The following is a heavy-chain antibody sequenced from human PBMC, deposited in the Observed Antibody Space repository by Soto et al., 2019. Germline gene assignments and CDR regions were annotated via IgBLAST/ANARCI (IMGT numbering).Heavy chain of an antibody. J-gene: IGHJ6*04. V-gene: IGHV6-1*01. CDR1: GDGVSNNSAA. D-gene: IGHD3-3*01. CDR2: TYYRSKWYN. Sequence: PSQTLSLTCAISGDGVSNNSAAWNWIRQSPSRGLAWLGRTYYRSKWYNDYAVSVKSRITINPDTSKNQFSLQLNSVTPEDTAVYYCARAVGAVEWFLRCDYGMDVGGKGTRVTNSS. CDR3: ARAVGAVEWFLRCDYGMDV.